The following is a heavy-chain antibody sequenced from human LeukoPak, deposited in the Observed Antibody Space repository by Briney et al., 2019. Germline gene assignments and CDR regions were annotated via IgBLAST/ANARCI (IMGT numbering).Heavy chain of an antibody. V-gene: IGHV3-23*01. Sequence: TGGSLRLSCAASGFTFSSYAMSWARQAPGKGLEWVSAISGSGGSTYYADSVKGRFTISRDNSKNTLYMQMNSLRAEDTAVYYCAKIETYSGNYFDYWGQGTLVTVSS. J-gene: IGHJ4*02. D-gene: IGHD2-15*01. CDR1: GFTFSSYA. CDR3: AKIETYSGNYFDY. CDR2: ISGSGGST.